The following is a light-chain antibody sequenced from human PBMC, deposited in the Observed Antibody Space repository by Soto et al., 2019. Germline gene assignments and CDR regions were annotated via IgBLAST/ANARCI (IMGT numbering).Light chain of an antibody. CDR1: SSDVGTYDL. CDR2: EVT. CDR3: SSYSTTTSPHVL. Sequence: QSVLTQPASVSGSPGQSITISCTGTSSDVGTYDLVSWYQQHPGEAPKLLIYEVTYRPSGVSARFSGSKSGSTASLTISGLQAEDEADYYCSSYSTTTSPHVLFGGGTKLTVL. V-gene: IGLV2-14*02. J-gene: IGLJ2*01.